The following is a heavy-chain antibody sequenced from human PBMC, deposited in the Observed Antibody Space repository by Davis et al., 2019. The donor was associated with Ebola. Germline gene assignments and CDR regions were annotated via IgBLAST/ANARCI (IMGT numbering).Heavy chain of an antibody. CDR1: GFTFSAYN. Sequence: GESLKISCAASGFTFSAYNMGWIRQAPGKGLEWISHIDKSGSSKYYADSVKGRFTISRDNAKNSLYLQMNSLRDEDAAVYYCSSGPTVNSGVGNFQYWGQGTLVTVSS. D-gene: IGHD1-26*01. CDR3: SSGPTVNSGVGNFQY. J-gene: IGHJ1*01. CDR2: IDKSGSSK. V-gene: IGHV3-11*01.